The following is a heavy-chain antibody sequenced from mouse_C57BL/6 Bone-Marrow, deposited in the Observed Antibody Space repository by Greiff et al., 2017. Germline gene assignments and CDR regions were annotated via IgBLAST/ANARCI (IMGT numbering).Heavy chain of an antibody. CDR1: GYAFSSYW. CDR3: ARNDYDYDAWFAY. CDR2: IYPGDGDT. V-gene: IGHV1-80*01. Sequence: QVQLQQSGAELVKPGASVKISCKASGYAFSSYWMNWVKQRPGKGLEWIGQIYPGDGDTNYNGKFKGKATLTADKSSSTAYMQLSSLTSEDSAVYFCARNDYDYDAWFAYWGQGTLVTVSA. J-gene: IGHJ3*01. D-gene: IGHD2-4*01.